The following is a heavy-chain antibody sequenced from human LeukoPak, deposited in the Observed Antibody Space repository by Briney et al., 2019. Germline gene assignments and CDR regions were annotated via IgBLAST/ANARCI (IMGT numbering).Heavy chain of an antibody. D-gene: IGHD3-10*01. CDR3: ARYGSGSYYFDY. V-gene: IGHV3-21*01. J-gene: IGHJ4*02. CDR2: ISSSSSYI. Sequence: PGGSLRLSCAASGFTFSSHSMNWVRQAPGKGLEWVSSISSSSSYIYYADSVKGRFTISRDNAKNSLYLQMNSLRAEDTAVYYCARYGSGSYYFDYWGQGTLVTVSS. CDR1: GFTFSSHS.